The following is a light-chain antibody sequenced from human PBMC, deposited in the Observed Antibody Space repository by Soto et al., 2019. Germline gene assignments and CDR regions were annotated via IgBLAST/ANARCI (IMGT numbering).Light chain of an antibody. J-gene: IGKJ4*01. CDR1: QSVSNY. V-gene: IGKV3-11*01. CDR2: DAS. Sequence: EIVLTQSPATLSLSPGERATLSCRASQSVSNYLAWYQQKAGQAPRLLIYDASNGATGIPARFSGSGSGTDFTLTISSLEPEDFAVYYCQQRTNWPQLTFGGGTKVDIK. CDR3: QQRTNWPQLT.